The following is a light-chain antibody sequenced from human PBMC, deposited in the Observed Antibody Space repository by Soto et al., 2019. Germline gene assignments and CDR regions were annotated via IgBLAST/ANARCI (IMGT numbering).Light chain of an antibody. Sequence: DIQMTQSPSTLSASVGDRVTITCRASQDLGSWLAWHQQKPGKAPKVLIYKASILERGVPSRFSGSESGTKFTLTISSLQSDDFAAYNCKKYYGYPLSFGGGTKVEIK. CDR2: KAS. CDR1: QDLGSW. CDR3: KKYYGYPLS. J-gene: IGKJ4*01. V-gene: IGKV1-5*03.